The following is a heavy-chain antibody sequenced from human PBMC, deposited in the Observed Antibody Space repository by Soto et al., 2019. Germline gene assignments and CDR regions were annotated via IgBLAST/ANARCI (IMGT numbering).Heavy chain of an antibody. CDR1: GFTVSSNY. CDR3: ARGPYYYDSSGYYDY. D-gene: IGHD3-22*01. Sequence: EVQLVETGGGLIQPGGSLRLSCAASGFTVSSNYMSWVRQAPGKGLEWVSVIYSGGSTYYAYSVKGRFTISRDNSKNTLYLQMNSLRAEDTAVYYCARGPYYYDSSGYYDYWGQGTLVTVSS. V-gene: IGHV3-53*02. J-gene: IGHJ4*02. CDR2: IYSGGST.